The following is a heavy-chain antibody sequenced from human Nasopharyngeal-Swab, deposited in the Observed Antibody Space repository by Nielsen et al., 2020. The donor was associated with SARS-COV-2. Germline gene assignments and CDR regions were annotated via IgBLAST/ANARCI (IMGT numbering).Heavy chain of an antibody. Sequence: WIRQPPGKGLEWIGSIYYSGSTYYNPSLKSRVTISVDTSKNQFSLKLSSVTAADTAVYYCARHGPRIAVASQYYFDYWGQGTLVTVSS. J-gene: IGHJ4*02. D-gene: IGHD6-19*01. CDR3: ARHGPRIAVASQYYFDY. CDR2: IYYSGST. V-gene: IGHV4-39*01.